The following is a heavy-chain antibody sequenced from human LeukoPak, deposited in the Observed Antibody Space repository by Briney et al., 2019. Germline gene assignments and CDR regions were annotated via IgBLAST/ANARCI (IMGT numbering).Heavy chain of an antibody. V-gene: IGHV3-30-3*01. D-gene: IGHD3-10*01. J-gene: IGHJ5*02. Sequence: GGSLTLSCVASGFSLSNFQMYWVRQAPGKGLEWVSIISLDGSTEFYADSVKGRFTISRDTASNTMHLEMNNLRIEDTAVYYCMRDYMGWFDPWGQGSLVTVSS. CDR3: MRDYMGWFDP. CDR2: ISLDGSTE. CDR1: GFSLSNFQ.